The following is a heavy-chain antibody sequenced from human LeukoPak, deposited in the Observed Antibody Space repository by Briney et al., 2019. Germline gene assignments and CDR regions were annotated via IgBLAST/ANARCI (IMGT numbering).Heavy chain of an antibody. CDR2: INHSGST. CDR3: ALSYYDFWSGYYGLDY. Sequence: SETLSLTCAVYGGSFRGYYWSWIRQPPGKGLEWIGEINHSGSTNYNPSLKSRVTISVDTSKNQFSLKLSSVTAAVTAVYYCALSYYDFWSGYYGLDYWGQGTLVTVSS. V-gene: IGHV4-34*01. CDR1: GGSFRGYY. J-gene: IGHJ4*02. D-gene: IGHD3-3*01.